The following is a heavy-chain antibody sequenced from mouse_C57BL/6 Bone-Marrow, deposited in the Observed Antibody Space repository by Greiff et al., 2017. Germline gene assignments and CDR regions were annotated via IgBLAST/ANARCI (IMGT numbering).Heavy chain of an antibody. CDR2: INPYNGGT. V-gene: IGHV1-19*01. CDR1: GYTFTDYY. Sequence: EVQLQQSGPVLVKPGASVQMSCKASGYTFTDYYMNWVKQSHGKSLEWIGVINPYNGGTSYNQKFKGKATLTVDKSSSTAYMELNSLTSEDSAVYYCARKRGSSGPWGQGTLVTVSA. J-gene: IGHJ3*01. CDR3: ARKRGSSGP. D-gene: IGHD3-2*02.